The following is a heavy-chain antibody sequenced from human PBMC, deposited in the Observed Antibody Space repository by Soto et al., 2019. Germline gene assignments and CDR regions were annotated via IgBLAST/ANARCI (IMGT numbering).Heavy chain of an antibody. D-gene: IGHD3-10*01. CDR1: GGSFSGYY. CDR3: ARGLHGSGIRLTDY. V-gene: IGHV4-34*01. J-gene: IGHJ4*02. CDR2: INHSGST. Sequence: SETLSLTCAVYGGSFSGYYWSWIRQPPGKGLEWIGEINHSGSTNYNPSLKSRVTISVDTSKNQFSLKLSSVTAADTAVYYCARGLHGSGIRLTDYWGQGTLVTVSS.